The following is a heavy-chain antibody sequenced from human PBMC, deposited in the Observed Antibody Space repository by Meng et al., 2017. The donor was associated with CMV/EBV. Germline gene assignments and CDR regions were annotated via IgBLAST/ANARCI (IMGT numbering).Heavy chain of an antibody. CDR3: ARDQWEHYFDF. Sequence: SLKISCAASGFTFSSYSMHWVRQAPGKGLVWVSHIRFDGGETNYADSVKGRFSISRDNAKNTVYLQMNSLRVEDTGVYYCARDQWEHYFDFWGQGALVTVSS. D-gene: IGHD1-26*01. CDR1: GFTFSSYS. J-gene: IGHJ4*02. CDR2: IRFDGGET. V-gene: IGHV3-74*01.